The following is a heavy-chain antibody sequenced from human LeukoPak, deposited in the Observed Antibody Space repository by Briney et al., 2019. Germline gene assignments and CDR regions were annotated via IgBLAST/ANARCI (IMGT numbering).Heavy chain of an antibody. V-gene: IGHV5-51*01. CDR3: ARQSDFWSGYFTLPYYYYYYGMDV. D-gene: IGHD3-3*01. Sequence: GESLNISCKGSGYIFTSYLIGWVRQMPVKGLEWMGIIDPGDSDTRYSPSFQGQVTISADKSISTAYLQWSSLKASDTAMYYCARQSDFWSGYFTLPYYYYYYGMDVWGQGTTVTVSS. CDR2: IDPGDSDT. CDR1: GYIFTSYL. J-gene: IGHJ6*02.